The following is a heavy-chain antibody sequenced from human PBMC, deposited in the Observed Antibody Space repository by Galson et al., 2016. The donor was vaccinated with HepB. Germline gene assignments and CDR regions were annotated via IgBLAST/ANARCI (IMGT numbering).Heavy chain of an antibody. D-gene: IGHD2-8*01. J-gene: IGHJ4*02. V-gene: IGHV4-39*01. Sequence: ETLSLTCTVSGGSIISSTSYWVWFRQSPVKGLEWIGSIYYTGRTYYNPSLKSRLTISVDPSKNQFSLQLSSVTAADTAVYYCARGGVSYSDFWSQGTLVTVSS. CDR3: ARGGVSYSDF. CDR1: GGSIISSTSY. CDR2: IYYTGRT.